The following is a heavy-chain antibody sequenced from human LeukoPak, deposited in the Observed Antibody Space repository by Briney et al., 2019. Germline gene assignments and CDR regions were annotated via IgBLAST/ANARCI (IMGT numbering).Heavy chain of an antibody. D-gene: IGHD6-13*01. V-gene: IGHV4-59*01. CDR2: IYYSGTT. Sequence: SETPSLTCTVSGGSISSYYWSWIRQPPGKGLEWTGYIYYSGTTNYNPSLKSRVTISVDTSKNQFSLKLSSVTAADTAVYYCARGVYIAAAQYGYWGQGTLVTVSS. CDR1: GGSISSYY. CDR3: ARGVYIAAAQYGY. J-gene: IGHJ4*02.